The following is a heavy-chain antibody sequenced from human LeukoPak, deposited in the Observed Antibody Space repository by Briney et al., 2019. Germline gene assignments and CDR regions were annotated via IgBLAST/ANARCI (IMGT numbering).Heavy chain of an antibody. CDR1: GFTFSSYG. CDR3: ARDDKVMAVAGITNWFDP. CDR2: IWYDGSNK. J-gene: IGHJ5*02. D-gene: IGHD6-19*01. V-gene: IGHV3-33*01. Sequence: PGGSLRLSCAASGFTFSSYGMHWVRQAPGKGLEWVAVIWYDGSNKYYADSVKGRFTISRDNSKNTLYLQMNSLRAEDTAVYYCARDDKVMAVAGITNWFDPWGQGTLVTVSS.